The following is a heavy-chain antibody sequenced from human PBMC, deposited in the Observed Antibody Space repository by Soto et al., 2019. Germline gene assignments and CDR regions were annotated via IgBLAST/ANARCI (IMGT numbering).Heavy chain of an antibody. CDR1: GYSFTSYW. CDR3: ARIYDFWSGYYYFDY. CDR2: IYPGDSDT. J-gene: IGHJ4*02. Sequence: PGESLKISCKGSGYSFTSYWIGWVRQMPGKGLEWMGIIYPGDSDTRYSPSFQGQVTISADKSISTAYLQWSSLKASDTAMYYCARIYDFWSGYYYFDYWGQGTLVTVSS. V-gene: IGHV5-51*01. D-gene: IGHD3-3*01.